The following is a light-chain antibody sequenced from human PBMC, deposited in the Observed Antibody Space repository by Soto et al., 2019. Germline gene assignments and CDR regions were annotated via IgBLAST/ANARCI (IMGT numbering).Light chain of an antibody. J-gene: IGLJ3*02. V-gene: IGLV2-14*03. CDR3: SSYTSSSTWV. CDR1: SSDVGDYNS. Sequence: SALTQPASVSGSPGQSIAISCTGTSSDVGDYNSVSWYQQHPGKAPKLMIYDVSNRPSGVSNRFSGSKSGNTASLTISGLQAEDEADYYCSSYTSSSTWVFGGGTKLTVL. CDR2: DVS.